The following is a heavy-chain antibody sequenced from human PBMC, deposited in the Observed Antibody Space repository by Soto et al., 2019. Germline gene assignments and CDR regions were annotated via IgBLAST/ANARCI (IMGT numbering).Heavy chain of an antibody. J-gene: IGHJ6*02. CDR2: ISGSGGST. CDR3: AKGRSYYYYYGVDV. CDR1: GFSFSNSA. Sequence: LRLSCAASGFSFSNSAMSWFLQAPGKGLEWVSSISGSGGSTYYADSVKGRFTISRDNSKSTLYLQMNSLRAEDTALYYCAKGRSYYYYYGVDVWGQGTTVTVSS. V-gene: IGHV3-23*01.